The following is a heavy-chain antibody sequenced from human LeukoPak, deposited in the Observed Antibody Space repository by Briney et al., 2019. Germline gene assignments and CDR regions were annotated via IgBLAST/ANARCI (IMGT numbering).Heavy chain of an antibody. CDR3: ARDLQTYCSGGSCYGDLDY. D-gene: IGHD2-15*01. V-gene: IGHV1-18*01. J-gene: IGHJ4*02. CDR2: ISAYNGNT. CDR1: GYTFTSYG. Sequence: ASVKVSCKASGYTFTSYGISWVRQAPGQGLEWMGWISAYNGNTDYAQKLQGRVTMTTDTSTSTAYMELRSLRSDDTAVYYCARDLQTYCSGGSCYGDLDYWGQGTLVTVSS.